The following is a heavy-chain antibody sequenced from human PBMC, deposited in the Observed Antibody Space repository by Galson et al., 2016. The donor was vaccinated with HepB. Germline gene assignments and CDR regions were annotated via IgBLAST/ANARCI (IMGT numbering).Heavy chain of an antibody. CDR1: GYTFTTYG. V-gene: IGHV1-18*01. D-gene: IGHD2-2*01. CDR3: ARDPRKIRYQLLEIYYYYYAMDV. Sequence: SVKVSCKASGYTFTTYGIRWVRQAPGQGLEWMGWISAYNGNTNYAQKLQGRVTMTTDTSTSTAYMELTSLRSDDTAVYYCARDPRKIRYQLLEIYYYYYAMDVWGQGTTVTVSS. J-gene: IGHJ6*02. CDR2: ISAYNGNT.